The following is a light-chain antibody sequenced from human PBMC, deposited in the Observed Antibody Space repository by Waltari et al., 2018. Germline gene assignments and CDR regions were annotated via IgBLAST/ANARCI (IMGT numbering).Light chain of an antibody. CDR1: SSDIGDYDY. J-gene: IGLJ1*01. CDR2: EVI. CDR3: CSYAGTNNFYV. Sequence: QSALTQPPSASGSPGESVTISCPGTSSDIGDYDYVPWYQQHPGKAPKLMIYEVIKRPSGVPDRFSGSKSGNTASLTVSGLQAEDEADYYCCSYAGTNNFYVFGAGTKVTVL. V-gene: IGLV2-8*01.